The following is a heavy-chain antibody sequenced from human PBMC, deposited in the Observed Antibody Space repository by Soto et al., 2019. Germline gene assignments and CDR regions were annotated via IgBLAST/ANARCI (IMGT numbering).Heavy chain of an antibody. D-gene: IGHD3-10*01. V-gene: IGHV3-20*01. CDR1: GFTFDDYG. J-gene: IGHJ5*02. Sequence: EVQLVEYGGGVVWPGGSLRLSCAASGFTFDDYGMSWVRQVPRNGLERVYVSNSNGDKTGYADSEKGRFNISRDNAKNSMYLQMNSLRVEDTALYHCAREYGSVSSHPWFDPWGQGTLVNVSS. CDR3: AREYGSVSSHPWFDP. CDR2: SNSNGDKT.